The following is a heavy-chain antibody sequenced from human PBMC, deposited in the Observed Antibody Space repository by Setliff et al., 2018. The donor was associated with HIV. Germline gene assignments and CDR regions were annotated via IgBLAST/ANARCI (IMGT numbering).Heavy chain of an antibody. J-gene: IGHJ4*02. Sequence: ASVKVSCKASGYTFNSYPIHWVRQAPGQRLEWMGWINTGSGNARYSQNFQGRVTFTRDTSANTAYMELSSLRSEDTAVYYCARSRYSSSSGDYWGQGTLVTVSS. V-gene: IGHV1-3*04. CDR2: INTGSGNA. D-gene: IGHD6-6*01. CDR3: ARSRYSSSSGDY. CDR1: GYTFNSYP.